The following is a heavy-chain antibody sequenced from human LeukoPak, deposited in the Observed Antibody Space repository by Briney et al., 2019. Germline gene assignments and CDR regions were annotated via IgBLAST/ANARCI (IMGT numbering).Heavy chain of an antibody. CDR1: GFTFSSYA. J-gene: IGHJ4*02. CDR2: ISYDGSNK. V-gene: IGHV3-30*04. Sequence: GRSLRLSCAASGFTFSSYAMHWVRQAPGKGLEWVAVISYDGSNKYYADSVKGRFTISGDNSKNTLYLQMNSLRAEDTAVYYCARSATTPGTFDYWGQGTLVTVSS. CDR3: ARSATTPGTFDY. D-gene: IGHD4-17*01.